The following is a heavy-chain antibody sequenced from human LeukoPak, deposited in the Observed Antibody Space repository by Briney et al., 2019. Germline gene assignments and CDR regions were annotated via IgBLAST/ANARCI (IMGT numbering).Heavy chain of an antibody. V-gene: IGHV3-21*01. CDR2: ISSSSSYR. D-gene: IGHD6-13*01. J-gene: IGHJ4*02. CDR1: AWVFSGDG. CDR3: ARDPYSSSWDYFDY. Sequence: GGSLRLSCEGSAWVFSGDGMNGGRQTPGKGLEGVSSISSSSSYRYYADSVKGRFTISRDNAKNSLYLQMNSLRAEDTAVYYCARDPYSSSWDYFDYWGQGTLVTVSS.